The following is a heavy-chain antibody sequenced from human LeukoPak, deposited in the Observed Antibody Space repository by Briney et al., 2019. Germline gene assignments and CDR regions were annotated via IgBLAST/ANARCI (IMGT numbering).Heavy chain of an antibody. Sequence: PSETLSLTCTVSGGSISSSSYYWGWIRQPPGKGLEWIGEINHSGSTNYNPSLKSRVTISVDTSKNQFSLKLSSVTAADTAVYYCAASIAARLDYWGQGTLVTVSS. J-gene: IGHJ4*02. V-gene: IGHV4-39*07. CDR3: AASIAARLDY. CDR1: GGSISSSSYY. CDR2: INHSGST. D-gene: IGHD6-6*01.